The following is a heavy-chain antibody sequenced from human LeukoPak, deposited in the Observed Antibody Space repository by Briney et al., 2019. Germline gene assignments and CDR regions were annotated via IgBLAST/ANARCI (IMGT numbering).Heavy chain of an antibody. Sequence: SETLSLTCAVYGGSFSGYYWSWIRQPPGKGLEWIGEINHSGSTNYNPSLKSRVTISVDTSKNQFSLKLSSVTAADTAVYYCARGSGRKWLQPTPYYYYGMDVWGQGTTVTVSS. CDR2: INHSGST. V-gene: IGHV4-34*01. J-gene: IGHJ6*02. D-gene: IGHD5-24*01. CDR1: GGSFSGYY. CDR3: ARGSGRKWLQPTPYYYYGMDV.